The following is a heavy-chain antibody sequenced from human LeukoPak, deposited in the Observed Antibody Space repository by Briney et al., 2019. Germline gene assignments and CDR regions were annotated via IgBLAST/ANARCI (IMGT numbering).Heavy chain of an antibody. CDR1: GGTFSSYA. D-gene: IGHD6-13*01. J-gene: IGHJ4*02. CDR2: IIPIFGTA. CDR3: AGRGSSWYPVDY. Sequence: SVNVSCTASGGTFSSYAISWVRQAPGQGLEWMGGIIPIFGTANYAQKFQGRVTITADESTSTAYMELSSLRSEDTAVYYCAGRGSSWYPVDYWGQGTLVTVSS. V-gene: IGHV1-69*13.